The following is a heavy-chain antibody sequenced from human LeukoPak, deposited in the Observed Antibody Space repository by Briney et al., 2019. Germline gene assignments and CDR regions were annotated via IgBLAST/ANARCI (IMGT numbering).Heavy chain of an antibody. Sequence: GGSLRLSCAASGLTFSNYWMGWVRRAPGKGLEWVSVIYSGGSTYYADSVKGRFTISRDNSKNTLYLQMNSLRAEDTAVYYCARVAAAGKDPQPPDYWGQGTLVTVSS. CDR2: IYSGGST. CDR3: ARVAAAGKDPQPPDY. D-gene: IGHD6-13*01. J-gene: IGHJ4*02. CDR1: GLTFSNYW. V-gene: IGHV3-66*01.